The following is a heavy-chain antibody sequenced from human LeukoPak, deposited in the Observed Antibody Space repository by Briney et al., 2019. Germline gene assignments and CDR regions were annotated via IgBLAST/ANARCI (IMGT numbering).Heavy chain of an antibody. CDR3: ARWSDDFWSGYSPSY. D-gene: IGHD3-3*01. V-gene: IGHV1-2*02. J-gene: IGHJ4*02. Sequence: GASVEVSCKASGYTFTGYYMHWVRQAPGQGLEWMGWINPNSGGTNYAQKFQGRVTMTRDTSISTAYMELSRLRSDDTAVYYCARWSDDFWSGYSPSYWGQGTLVTVSS. CDR1: GYTFTGYY. CDR2: INPNSGGT.